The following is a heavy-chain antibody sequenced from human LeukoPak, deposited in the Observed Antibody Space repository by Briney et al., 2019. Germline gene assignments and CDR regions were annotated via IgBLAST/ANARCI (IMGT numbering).Heavy chain of an antibody. D-gene: IGHD5-24*01. CDR1: GGSISSSTYF. J-gene: IGHJ5*02. CDR2: IYYSGST. V-gene: IGHV4-39*07. CDR3: ARESLTWLQSRTSWFDP. Sequence: PPETLSLTCTVSGGSISSSTYFWGWIRQPPGKGLEWIGTIYYSGSTYYNPSLKSRVTISVDSSKNQFSLRLSSVTAADTAVYYCARESLTWLQSRTSWFDPWGQGTLVTVSS.